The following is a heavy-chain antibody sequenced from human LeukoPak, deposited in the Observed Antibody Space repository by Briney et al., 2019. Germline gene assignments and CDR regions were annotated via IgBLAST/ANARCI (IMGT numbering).Heavy chain of an antibody. J-gene: IGHJ4*02. CDR3: AREDGDPYSPFDY. CDR2: IYSGGST. D-gene: IGHD2-15*01. CDR1: GFTVSSNY. Sequence: QPGGSLRLSCAVSGFTVSSNYMTWVRQAPGKGLEWVSVIYSGGSTYYTDSVKGRFTISRDNSRSTLYLQMNSLRAEDTAVYYCAREDGDPYSPFDYWGQGTLVTVSS. V-gene: IGHV3-53*01.